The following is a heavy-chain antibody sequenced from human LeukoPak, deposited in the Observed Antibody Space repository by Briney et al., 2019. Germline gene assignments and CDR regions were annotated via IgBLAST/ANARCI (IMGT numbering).Heavy chain of an antibody. V-gene: IGHV1-69*04. CDR1: RVTFNSCS. CDR2: IIPLLGIV. Sequence: ASVKVSCKASRVTFNSCSISWVRQAPGHGLDWMGRIIPLLGIVNYAQKFQGKVTITADKSTNTAYMELSSLRSEDTAMYYCASDRTIAAAVDPFDIWGQGTMVTVSS. D-gene: IGHD6-13*01. CDR3: ASDRTIAAAVDPFDI. J-gene: IGHJ3*02.